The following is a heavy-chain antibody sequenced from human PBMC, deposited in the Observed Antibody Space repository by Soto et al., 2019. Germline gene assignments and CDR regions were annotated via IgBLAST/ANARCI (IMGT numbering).Heavy chain of an antibody. Sequence: QVQLVQSGAEVKKPGASVKVSCKASGYTFTSYGISWVRQAPGQGLEWMGWISAYNGNTNYAQKLQGRVTMTTGTSTSTAYMELRSLRSDDTAVYYCARDSPLLRYTRPYYYGMDVWGQGTTVTVSS. D-gene: IGHD3-9*01. CDR2: ISAYNGNT. CDR3: ARDSPLLRYTRPYYYGMDV. V-gene: IGHV1-18*01. CDR1: GYTFTSYG. J-gene: IGHJ6*02.